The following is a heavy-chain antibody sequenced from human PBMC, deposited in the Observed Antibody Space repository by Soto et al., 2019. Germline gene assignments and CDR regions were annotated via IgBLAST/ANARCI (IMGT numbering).Heavy chain of an antibody. CDR1: GGSISSYY. Sequence: SETLSLTCTVSGGSISSYYWSWIRQPPGKGLEWIGYIYYSGSTNYNPSLKSRVTISVDTSKNQFSLKLSSVTAADAAVYYCARDHIVATTFYYYYYYGMDVWGQGTTVTVSS. CDR2: IYYSGST. D-gene: IGHD5-12*01. V-gene: IGHV4-59*01. J-gene: IGHJ6*02. CDR3: ARDHIVATTFYYYYYYGMDV.